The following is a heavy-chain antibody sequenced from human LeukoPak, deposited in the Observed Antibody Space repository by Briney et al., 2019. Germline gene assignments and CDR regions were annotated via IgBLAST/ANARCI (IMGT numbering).Heavy chain of an antibody. D-gene: IGHD3-10*01. CDR1: GYTFTSYG. J-gene: IGHJ4*02. Sequence: ASVKVSCKASGYTFTSYGISWVRQATGQGLEWMGWISAHNGNTNYAQKLQGRVSMTTDTSTSTAYLELRSLRSDDTAVYYCARGSFRVVRGYRGSDYWGQGTLVTVSS. CDR3: ARGSFRVVRGYRGSDY. CDR2: ISAHNGNT. V-gene: IGHV1-18*01.